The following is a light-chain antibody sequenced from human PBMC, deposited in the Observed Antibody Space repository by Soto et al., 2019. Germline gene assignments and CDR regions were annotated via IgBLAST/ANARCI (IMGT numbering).Light chain of an antibody. J-gene: IGKJ1*01. Sequence: EIVMTQSPATLSVSPGERATLACRASQSVSSSVAWYQQKPGQAPRLLIYGASTRATGIPARFSGSVSGTEFTLTISILQSEDFAVYYCQQYNNGWTCVQGTKVEVK. CDR3: QQYNNGWT. CDR2: GAS. CDR1: QSVSSS. V-gene: IGKV3-15*01.